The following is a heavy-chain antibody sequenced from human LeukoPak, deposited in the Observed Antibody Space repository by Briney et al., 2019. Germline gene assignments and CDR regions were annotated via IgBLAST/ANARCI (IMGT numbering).Heavy chain of an antibody. V-gene: IGHV4-34*01. CDR2: VSPGGYT. D-gene: IGHD2-15*01. CDR1: GVSISDYY. J-gene: IGHJ5*02. Sequence: SETLSLTCAVSGVSISDYYWSWIRQCPGKGLEWIGEVSPGGYTNYNPSLKSRVIISEDPSESHLSLRLRSVTAADTAMYYCARIRRGHGHDNHWAQGTLVTVSS. CDR3: ARIRRGHGHDNH.